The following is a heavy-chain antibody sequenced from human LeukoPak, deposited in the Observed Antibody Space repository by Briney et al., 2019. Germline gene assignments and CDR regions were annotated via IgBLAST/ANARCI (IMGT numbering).Heavy chain of an antibody. V-gene: IGHV3-48*03. CDR1: GFTFSSYE. CDR2: ISSSGSTI. CDR3: ARGGLLYYYDSSGSSTFDY. J-gene: IGHJ4*02. Sequence: PGGSLRLSCAASGFTFSSYEMNWVRQAPGKGLEWVSYISSSGSTIYYADSVKGRFTISRDNAKNSLYLQMNSLRAEDTAVYYCARGGLLYYYDSSGSSTFDYWGQGTLVTVSS. D-gene: IGHD3-22*01.